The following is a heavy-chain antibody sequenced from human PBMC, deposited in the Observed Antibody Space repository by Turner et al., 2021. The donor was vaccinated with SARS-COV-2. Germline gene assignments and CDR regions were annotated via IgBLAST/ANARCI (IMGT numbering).Heavy chain of an antibody. CDR3: AKDPFELDIGVVVAAPDY. D-gene: IGHD2-15*01. CDR2: ISYDGGNK. Sequence: QVQLVESGGGVVQPGMSLRLSCSASGFTFSSYGMHWVRQAPGKGLEWVAVISYDGGNKNYADSVKGRFTISRDNTKNTLYMQMNRLRAEDTAVYYCAKDPFELDIGVVVAAPDYWGQGTLVTVSS. CDR1: GFTFSSYG. J-gene: IGHJ4*02. V-gene: IGHV3-30*18.